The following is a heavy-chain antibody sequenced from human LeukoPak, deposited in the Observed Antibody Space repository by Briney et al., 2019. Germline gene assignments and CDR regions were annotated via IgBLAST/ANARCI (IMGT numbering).Heavy chain of an antibody. CDR2: MNPNSGST. J-gene: IGHJ4*02. D-gene: IGHD5-24*01. V-gene: IGHV1-8*03. Sequence: GASVKVSCKASGYTFTSYYMHWVRQAPGQGLEWMGWMNPNSGSTGYAQKFQGRVTITRNTSISTAYMELSSLRSEDTAVYYCARESRDGYNYGLDYWGQGTLVTVSS. CDR1: GYTFTSYY. CDR3: ARESRDGYNYGLDY.